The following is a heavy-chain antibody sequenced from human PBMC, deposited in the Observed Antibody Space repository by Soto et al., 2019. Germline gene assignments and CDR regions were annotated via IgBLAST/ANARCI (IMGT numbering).Heavy chain of an antibody. J-gene: IGHJ4*02. V-gene: IGHV4-59*01. CDR1: GVSISSYY. Sequence: SETLSLTCTVSGVSISSYYWSWIRQPPGNGLEFIGYISYIGSTNYNPSLKSRVTISVDTSKNQFSLNLNSVTAADTAVYFCSTCSSISGDLVDYWGQGTLVTVSS. D-gene: IGHD4-17*01. CDR3: STCSSISGDLVDY. CDR2: ISYIGST.